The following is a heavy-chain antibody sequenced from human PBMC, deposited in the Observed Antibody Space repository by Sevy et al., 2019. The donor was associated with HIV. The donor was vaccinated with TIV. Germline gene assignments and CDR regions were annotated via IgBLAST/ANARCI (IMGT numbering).Heavy chain of an antibody. CDR3: ARLLVGYCSSTSCYPPGGFDY. CDR1: GYTFTGYY. Sequence: ASVKVSCKASGYTFTGYYMHWVRQAPGQRLEWMGWISPNSGGTNCAQKFQGRVTMTRDTSISTAYMELSRLRSDDTAVYYCARLLVGYCSSTSCYPPGGFDYWGQGTLVTVSS. V-gene: IGHV1-2*02. J-gene: IGHJ4*02. D-gene: IGHD2-2*01. CDR2: ISPNSGGT.